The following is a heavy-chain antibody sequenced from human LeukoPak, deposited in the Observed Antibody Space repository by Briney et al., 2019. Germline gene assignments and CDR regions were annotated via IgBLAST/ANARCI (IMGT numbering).Heavy chain of an antibody. CDR1: GGSISSYY. V-gene: IGHV4-59*01. CDR3: ARIYNSGYHHDAFDI. D-gene: IGHD3-22*01. J-gene: IGHJ3*02. Sequence: SETLSLTCTVSGGSISSYYWSWIRQPPGKGLEWIGYIYYSGSTNYNPSLESRVTISVDTSKNQFSLKLSSVTAADTAMYCCARIYNSGYHHDAFDIWGQGTMVTVSS. CDR2: IYYSGST.